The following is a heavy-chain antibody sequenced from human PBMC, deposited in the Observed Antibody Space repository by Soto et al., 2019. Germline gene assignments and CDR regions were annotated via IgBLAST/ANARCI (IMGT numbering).Heavy chain of an antibody. CDR2: IRSKTYGGTT. D-gene: IGHD6-19*01. V-gene: IGHV3-49*04. J-gene: IGHJ4*02. Sequence: GGSLSLSCASSGFPFSSYAMSWVRPAPGKGLEWVGFIRSKTYGGTTECAAAVKDRFSISRDDSKSIAYLQMNSLKTEDTAVYFCTRNRGSGWYNDYWGQGTLVTVSS. CDR3: TRNRGSGWYNDY. CDR1: GFPFSSYA.